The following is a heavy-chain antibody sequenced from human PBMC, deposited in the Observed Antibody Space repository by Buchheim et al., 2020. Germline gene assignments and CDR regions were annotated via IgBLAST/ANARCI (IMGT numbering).Heavy chain of an antibody. J-gene: IGHJ4*02. Sequence: QVQLQESGPGLVKPSQTLSLTCIVSGGSISSGDYYWSWIRQPPGKGLEWIGYIYYSGSTYYNQSLKRRITRSVDTSKNQFSLKLSSVTAADTAVYYCARGISGYYNPFDYWGQGTL. CDR2: IYYSGST. CDR3: ARGISGYYNPFDY. V-gene: IGHV4-30-4*01. CDR1: GGSISSGDYY. D-gene: IGHD3-22*01.